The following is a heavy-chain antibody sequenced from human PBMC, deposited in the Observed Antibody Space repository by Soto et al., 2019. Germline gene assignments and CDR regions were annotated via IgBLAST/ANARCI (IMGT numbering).Heavy chain of an antibody. Sequence: GGSLRLSCAASGFTVSSNYMSWVRQAPGKGLEWVSVIYSGGSTYYADSVKGRFTISRDNSKSTLYLQMNSLRAEDTAVYYCARAERDPKAPNGFDPWGQGTLVTVSS. CDR1: GFTVSSNY. D-gene: IGHD6-25*01. CDR2: IYSGGST. CDR3: ARAERDPKAPNGFDP. J-gene: IGHJ5*02. V-gene: IGHV3-66*01.